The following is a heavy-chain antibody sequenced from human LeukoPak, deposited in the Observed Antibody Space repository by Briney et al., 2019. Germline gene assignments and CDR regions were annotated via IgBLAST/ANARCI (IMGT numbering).Heavy chain of an antibody. CDR2: IYHSGST. CDR1: GYSITTGYY. V-gene: IGHV4-38-2*02. D-gene: IGHD1-26*01. CDR3: ARERFGTYHADY. J-gene: IGHJ4*02. Sequence: SETLSLTCTVFGYSITTGYYWGWIRQPPGKGLEWIGSIYHSGSTFYNPSLKSRVTISVDTSKNQFSLKLTSVTTADTAVYYCARERFGTYHADYWGQGTLVTVSS.